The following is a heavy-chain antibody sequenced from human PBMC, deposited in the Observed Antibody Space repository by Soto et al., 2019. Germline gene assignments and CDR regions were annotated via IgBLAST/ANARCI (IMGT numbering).Heavy chain of an antibody. CDR3: ARGRSVNKGVSPVFDV. J-gene: IGHJ6*04. CDR2: INHSGST. V-gene: IGHV4-34*01. Sequence: SQTLSVTGAVEGGSLGGYSWSWIRQPPGKGLEWLGEINHSGSTNYNPSLKSRVTISVDTSKNQFSLKLSCVTAADTAVYYCARGRSVNKGVSPVFDVCGEGTTVTVPS. D-gene: IGHD2-8*01. CDR1: GGSLGGYS.